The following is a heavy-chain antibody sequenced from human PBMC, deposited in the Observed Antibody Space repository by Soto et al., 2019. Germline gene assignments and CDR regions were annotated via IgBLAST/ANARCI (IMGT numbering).Heavy chain of an antibody. D-gene: IGHD6-13*01. CDR2: INPNSGGT. CDR3: ASAPYSSSYFDC. J-gene: IGHJ4*02. V-gene: IGHV1-2*04. CDR1: GYTFTGYY. Sequence: ASVKVSCKASGYTFTGYYMHWVRQAPGQGLEWMGWINPNSGGTNYAQKFQGWVTMTRDTSISTAYMELSRLRSDDTAVYYCASAPYSSSYFDCWGQGTLVTVSS.